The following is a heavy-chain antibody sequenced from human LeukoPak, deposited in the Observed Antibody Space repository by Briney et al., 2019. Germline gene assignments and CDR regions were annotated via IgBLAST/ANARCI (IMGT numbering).Heavy chain of an antibody. J-gene: IGHJ4*02. CDR1: GGSISSGDYY. CDR2: THYSGNA. CDR3: ARDQEQQQLYDY. D-gene: IGHD6-13*01. Sequence: PSETLSLTCTVSGGSISSGDYYWSWIRQHPGKGLEWIGYTHYSGNAYCNPSLKSRVTISVDTSKSQFSLKLSSVTAADTAVYYCARDQEQQQLYDYWGQGTLVTVSS. V-gene: IGHV4-31*03.